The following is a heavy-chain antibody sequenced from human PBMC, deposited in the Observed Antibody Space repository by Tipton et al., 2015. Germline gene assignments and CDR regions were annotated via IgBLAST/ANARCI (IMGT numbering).Heavy chain of an antibody. J-gene: IGHJ4*02. CDR1: GGSVSSGSYY. CDR2: ISYSGYT. CDR3: ARGADYYDSSGSYYVVPFDY. Sequence: TLSLTCTVSGGSVSSGSYYWSWIRQPPGKGLEWIGYISYSGYTNYNPSLKSRVIMSIDTSKDQFSLKLTSVTAADTAVYYCARGADYYDSSGSYYVVPFDYRGQGTLVTVSS. D-gene: IGHD3-22*01. V-gene: IGHV4-61*01.